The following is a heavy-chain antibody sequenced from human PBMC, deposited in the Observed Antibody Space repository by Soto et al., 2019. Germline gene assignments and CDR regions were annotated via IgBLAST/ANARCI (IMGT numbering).Heavy chain of an antibody. V-gene: IGHV4-39*07. CDR1: GGSISSSSYY. CDR3: ARRYGSSFDY. CDR2: IYYSGST. J-gene: IGHJ4*02. D-gene: IGHD5-12*01. Sequence: PSETLSLSCTVSGGSISSSSYYWGWIRQPPGKGLEWIGYIYYSGSTYYNPSLKSRVTISVDTSKNQFSLKLSSVTAADTAVYYCARRYGSSFDYWGQGTLVTVSS.